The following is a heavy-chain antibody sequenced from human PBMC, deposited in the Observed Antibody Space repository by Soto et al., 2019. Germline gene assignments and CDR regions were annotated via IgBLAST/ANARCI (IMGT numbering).Heavy chain of an antibody. J-gene: IGHJ4*02. Sequence: PSETLSLTCTVSGGSISSHYWSCVRQPPGKGLEWIGYIYYSGSTNYNPSLKSRVTISVDTSKNQFSLKLTSVTAADTAVYYCASWNDMGYWGQGTLVTVSS. CDR1: GGSISSHY. V-gene: IGHV4-59*11. CDR2: IYYSGST. CDR3: ASWNDMGY. D-gene: IGHD1-1*01.